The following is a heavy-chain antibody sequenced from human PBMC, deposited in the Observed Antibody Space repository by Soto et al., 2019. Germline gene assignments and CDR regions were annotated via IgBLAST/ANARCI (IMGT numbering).Heavy chain of an antibody. V-gene: IGHV4-4*07. CDR3: VRDGTKTLRDWFDP. J-gene: IGHJ5*02. CDR2: IYATGTT. CDR1: GASISVFY. D-gene: IGHD1-1*01. Sequence: SETLSLTCTVSGASISVFYWSWIRKSAGKGLEWIGRIYATGTTDYNPSLKSRVMMSVDTSRKQFSLKLRSVTAADTAVYYCVRDGTKTLRDWFDPWGQGISVTVSS.